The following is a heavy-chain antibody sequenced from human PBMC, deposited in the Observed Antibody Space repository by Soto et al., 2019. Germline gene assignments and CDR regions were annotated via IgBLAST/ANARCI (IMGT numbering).Heavy chain of an antibody. J-gene: IGHJ5*02. CDR3: ARSSGGNFGIIIEGSNWFDP. V-gene: IGHV1-46*01. CDR2: INPHGGST. D-gene: IGHD3-3*01. CDR1: GDTFTSYY. Sequence: ASVKVSCKAPGDTFTSYYLNWVRQAPGQGLEWMGVINPHGGSTKYAQKFQGRITMTRDTSRSTVYMELSSLRSDDTAIYYYARSSGGNFGIIIEGSNWFDPWGQGTLVTVPQ.